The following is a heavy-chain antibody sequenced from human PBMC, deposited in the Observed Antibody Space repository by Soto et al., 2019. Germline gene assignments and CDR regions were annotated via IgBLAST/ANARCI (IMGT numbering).Heavy chain of an antibody. D-gene: IGHD3-9*01. CDR3: ARDHPTISPMIDYGMDV. CDR1: GYTFTSYY. Sequence: ASVKVSCKASGYTFTSYYMHWVRQAPGQGLEWMGIINPSGGSTSYAQKFQGRVTMTRDTSTSTVYMELSSLRSEDTAVYYCARDHPTISPMIDYGMDVWGQGTTVTVSS. V-gene: IGHV1-46*01. J-gene: IGHJ6*02. CDR2: INPSGGST.